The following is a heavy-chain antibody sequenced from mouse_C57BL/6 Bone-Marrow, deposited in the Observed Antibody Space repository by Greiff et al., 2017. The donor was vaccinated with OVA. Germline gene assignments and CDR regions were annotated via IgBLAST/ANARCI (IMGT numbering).Heavy chain of an antibody. CDR3: TRSFYYGSSSWFAY. V-gene: IGHV5-9-1*02. Sequence: EVKLMESGEGLVKPGGSLKLSCAASGFTFSSYAMSWVRQTPEKRLEWVAYISSGGDYIYYADTVKGRFTISRDNARNTLYLQMSSLKSEDTAMYYCTRSFYYGSSSWFAYWGQGTLVTVSA. D-gene: IGHD1-1*01. CDR2: ISSGGDYI. CDR1: GFTFSSYA. J-gene: IGHJ3*01.